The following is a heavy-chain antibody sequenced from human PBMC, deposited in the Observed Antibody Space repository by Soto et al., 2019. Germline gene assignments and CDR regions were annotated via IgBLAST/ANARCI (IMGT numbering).Heavy chain of an antibody. CDR1: GGSISSSSYY. CDR3: ARRVPRGGRAFDT. CDR2: IYYSGST. J-gene: IGHJ3*02. V-gene: IGHV4-39*01. D-gene: IGHD3-10*01. Sequence: PSETLSLTCTVSGGSISSSSYYWGWIRQPPGKGLEWIGSIYYSGSTYYNPSLKSRVTISVDTSKNQFSLKLSSVTAADTAVYYCARRVPRGGRAFDTWGQGTMVTVSS.